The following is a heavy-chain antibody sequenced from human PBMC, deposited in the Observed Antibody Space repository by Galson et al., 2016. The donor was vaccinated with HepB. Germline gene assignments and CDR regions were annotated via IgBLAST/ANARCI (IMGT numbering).Heavy chain of an antibody. J-gene: IGHJ4*02. CDR3: AGVAKTSSGTSREVMDYFDY. V-gene: IGHV4-59*02. CDR1: GGSVSSHY. CDR2: IYYSGST. D-gene: IGHD1-26*01. Sequence: ETLSLTCSVSGGSVSSHYWSWIRQPPGKGLEWIGYIYYSGSTNYNPSLKSRVTISVDTSKNQFSLKLSSVTAADTAVYYCAGVAKTSSGTSREVMDYFDYWGQGTLVTVSS.